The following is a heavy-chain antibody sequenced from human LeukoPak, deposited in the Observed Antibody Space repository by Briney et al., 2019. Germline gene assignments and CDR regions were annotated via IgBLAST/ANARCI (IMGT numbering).Heavy chain of an antibody. CDR2: IYYSGST. V-gene: IGHV4-31*03. J-gene: IGHJ3*02. CDR3: ARVLGGRDAFDI. CDR1: GGSISSGGYY. Sequence: SETLSLTCTVSGGSISSGGYYWSWIRQHPGKGLEWIGYIYYSGSTYYNPSLKSRVTISVDTSKNQFSLKLSSVTAADTAVYYCARVLGGRDAFDIWGQGTMATVSS.